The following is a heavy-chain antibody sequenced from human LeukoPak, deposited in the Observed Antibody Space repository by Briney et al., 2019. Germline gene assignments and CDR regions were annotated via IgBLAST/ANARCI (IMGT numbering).Heavy chain of an antibody. CDR1: GFTFSSYW. J-gene: IGHJ4*02. Sequence: GGSLRLSCAAPGFTFSSYWMSWVRQTPGKGLEWVANIKQDGSEKYYVDSVKGRFTTSRDNAKNSLYLQMTSLRAEDTAVYYCARSGAPIDYWGQGTLVTVSS. CDR2: IKQDGSEK. CDR3: ARSGAPIDY. V-gene: IGHV3-7*01.